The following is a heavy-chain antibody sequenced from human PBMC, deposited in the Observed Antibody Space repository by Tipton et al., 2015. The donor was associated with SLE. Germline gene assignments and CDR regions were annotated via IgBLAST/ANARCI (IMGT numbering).Heavy chain of an antibody. CDR3: ARGIGYCSGGRCYSGDGLDV. CDR1: GGSFSGYY. J-gene: IGHJ6*02. V-gene: IGHV4-34*01. CDR2: INHSGST. Sequence: TLSLTCAVYGGSFSGYYWSWIRQPPGKGLEWIGEINHSGSTNYNPSLKSRVTISVDTSKNQFSLKLSSVTAADTAVYYCARGIGYCSGGRCYSGDGLDVWGQGTTVTVSS. D-gene: IGHD2-15*01.